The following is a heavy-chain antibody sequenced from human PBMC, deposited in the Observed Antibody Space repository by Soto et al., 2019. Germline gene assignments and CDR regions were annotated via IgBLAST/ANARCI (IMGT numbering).Heavy chain of an antibody. Sequence: ASVKFSCKASGYSFTSYAIQWVRQAPGQGLEWMGWISAYNGNTNYAQKLQGRVTMTTDTSTSTAYMELRSLRSDDTAVYYCARDRSWVEDIVVVPAATRHYYYGMDVWGQGTAVTVSS. V-gene: IGHV1-18*04. CDR2: ISAYNGNT. CDR3: ARDRSWVEDIVVVPAATRHYYYGMDV. D-gene: IGHD2-2*01. J-gene: IGHJ6*02. CDR1: GYSFTSYA.